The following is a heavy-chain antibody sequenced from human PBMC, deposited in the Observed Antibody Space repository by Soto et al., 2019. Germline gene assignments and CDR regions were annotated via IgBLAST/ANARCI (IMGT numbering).Heavy chain of an antibody. D-gene: IGHD1-26*01. Sequence: LSXTCTVSFGSIRSGDYYWSWIRQPPVKGLEWIGYIYYSWSTYYNPYLKSLVTISVDTSKNQFSLKLSSVTAEDTAVYYCASGGRYYEDYWGQGTLGTVSS. CDR3: ASGGRYYEDY. CDR1: FGSIRSGDYY. J-gene: IGHJ4*02. CDR2: IYYSWST. V-gene: IGHV4-30-4*01.